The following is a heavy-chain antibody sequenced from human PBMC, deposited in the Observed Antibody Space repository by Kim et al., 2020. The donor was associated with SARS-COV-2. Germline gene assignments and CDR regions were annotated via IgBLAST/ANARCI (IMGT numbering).Heavy chain of an antibody. CDR1: GFTFSSYG. Sequence: GESLRLSCAVSGFTFSSYGMHWVRQAPGKGLEWVAVISYDGSNKYYADSVKGRFTISRDNSKNTLYLQMNSLRAEDTAVYYCAKGDSSGWFLDNWGQGTLVTVSS. D-gene: IGHD6-19*01. J-gene: IGHJ4*02. CDR3: AKGDSSGWFLDN. V-gene: IGHV3-30*18. CDR2: ISYDGSNK.